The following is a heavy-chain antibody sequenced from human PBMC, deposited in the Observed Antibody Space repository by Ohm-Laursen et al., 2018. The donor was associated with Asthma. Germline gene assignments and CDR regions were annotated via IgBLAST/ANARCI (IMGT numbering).Heavy chain of an antibody. CDR3: AKGSYYYGSGSYPYYYYYYGMDV. CDR1: GFTFSSYT. CDR2: VSGLDSGAHT. J-gene: IGHJ6*02. V-gene: IGHV3-23*01. D-gene: IGHD3-10*01. Sequence: SLRLSCSASGFTFSSYTMSWVRQAPGKGLEWLSIVSGLDSGAHTYYADSVKGRFTISRDNSKNTLYLQMNSLRAEDTAVYYCAKGSYYYGSGSYPYYYYYYGMDVWGQGTTVTVSS.